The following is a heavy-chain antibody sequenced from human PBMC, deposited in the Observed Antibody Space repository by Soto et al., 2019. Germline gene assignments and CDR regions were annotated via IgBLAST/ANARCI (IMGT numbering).Heavy chain of an antibody. D-gene: IGHD6-19*01. Sequence: SCSASGFTFSSYAMSWVRQAPGKGLEWVSAISGSGGSTYYADSVKGRFTISRDNSKNTLYLQMNSLRAEDTAVYYCAKDQQWLVRDPFDYWGQGTLVTVSS. CDR3: AKDQQWLVRDPFDY. J-gene: IGHJ4*02. CDR2: ISGSGGST. V-gene: IGHV3-23*01. CDR1: GFTFSSYA.